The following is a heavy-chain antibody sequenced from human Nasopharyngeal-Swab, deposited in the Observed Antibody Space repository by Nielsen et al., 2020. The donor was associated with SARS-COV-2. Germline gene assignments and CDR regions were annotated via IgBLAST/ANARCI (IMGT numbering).Heavy chain of an antibody. V-gene: IGHV3-9*01. CDR1: GFTFDDYA. CDR2: ISWNSGSI. Sequence: SLKISCAASGFTFDDYAMHWVRQAPGKGLEWVSGISWNSGSIGYADSVKGRFTISRDNAKNSLYLQMNSLRAEDTALYYCAKESSVTTEGWGQEPWSPSPQ. CDR3: AKESSVTTEG. J-gene: IGHJ4*01. D-gene: IGHD4-17*01.